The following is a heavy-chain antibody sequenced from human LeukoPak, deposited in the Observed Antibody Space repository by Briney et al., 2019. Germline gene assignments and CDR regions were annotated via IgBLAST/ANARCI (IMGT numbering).Heavy chain of an antibody. D-gene: IGHD3-10*01. Sequence: SETLSLTCTVSGGSISSYYWSWIRQPPGKGLEWIGYIYYSGSTYYSASLKSRLSISVDTSKNHIVLKLTSVTAADTAVYFCARRVGFYGSGSLNYFDPWGQGILVSVSS. CDR1: GGSISSYY. CDR2: IYYSGST. V-gene: IGHV4-59*08. J-gene: IGHJ5*01. CDR3: ARRVGFYGSGSLNYFDP.